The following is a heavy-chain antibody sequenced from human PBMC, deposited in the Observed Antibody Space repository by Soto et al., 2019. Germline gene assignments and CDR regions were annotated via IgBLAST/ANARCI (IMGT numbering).Heavy chain of an antibody. CDR3: ARQPRQGTFGD. CDR1: GGGVSSNCDA. V-gene: IGHV6-1*01. CDR2: TYYRSKSYN. J-gene: IGHJ1*01. D-gene: IGHD3-16*01. Sequence: QALLLPCAVSGGGVSSNCDAWNWTRESASGGFERLGRTYYRSKSYNAYVVSVKSRITINPDTSKNQVSLQLNSVAPDDTAVYYCARQPRQGTFGDRGQRTLVTVAS.